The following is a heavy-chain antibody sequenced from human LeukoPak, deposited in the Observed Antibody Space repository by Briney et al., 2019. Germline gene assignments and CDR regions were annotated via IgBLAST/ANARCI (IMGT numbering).Heavy chain of an antibody. D-gene: IGHD2-21*01. CDR2: ISANNGNT. CDR3: ARDAYMDSEYFQH. Sequence: ASVTVSCTASGYTFTSYGISWVRQAPGQGLEWMGWISANNGNTTYAQKLQGRVTMTTDTSTSTAYMDLMSLRSDDTAVYYCARDAYMDSEYFQHWGQGTLVTVSS. V-gene: IGHV1-18*01. CDR1: GYTFTSYG. J-gene: IGHJ1*01.